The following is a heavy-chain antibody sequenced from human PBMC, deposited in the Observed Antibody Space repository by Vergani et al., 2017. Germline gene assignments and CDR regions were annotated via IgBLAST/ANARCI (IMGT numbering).Heavy chain of an antibody. CDR1: GFTFSHYSMN. J-gene: IGHJ5*01. CDR2: IYYSGST. V-gene: IGHV4-39*01. Sequence: QMVESGGGLVKPGGSLRLSCVASGFTFSHYSMNWVRQAPGKGLEWIVSIYYSGSTYYNPSLKSRVITSVDPSKNQFSLNLKSLTAADTAVYYCTRQHYWNWFDSWGQGTLVAVSS. D-gene: IGHD2-8*02. CDR3: TRQHYWNWFDS.